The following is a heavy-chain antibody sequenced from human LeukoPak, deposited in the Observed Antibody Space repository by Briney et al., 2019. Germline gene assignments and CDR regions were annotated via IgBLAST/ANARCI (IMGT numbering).Heavy chain of an antibody. Sequence: GGSLRLSCAASGFTFSSYWMHWVRQAPGKGLVWVSRINSDGSSTSYADSVKGRFTISRDNAKNTLYLQMNSLRAEDTAVYYCARVGRGYYYYGMDVWGQGTTVTVSS. CDR3: ARVGRGYYYYGMDV. J-gene: IGHJ6*02. CDR2: INSDGSST. CDR1: GFTFSSYW. V-gene: IGHV3-74*01. D-gene: IGHD3-10*01.